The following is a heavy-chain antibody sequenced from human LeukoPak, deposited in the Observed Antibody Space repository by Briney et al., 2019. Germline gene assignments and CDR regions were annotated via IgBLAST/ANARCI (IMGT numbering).Heavy chain of an antibody. CDR1: GGSISSYY. CDR3: ATNSVAGNYFDY. J-gene: IGHJ4*02. CDR2: IYYSGST. D-gene: IGHD6-19*01. Sequence: SETLSLTCTVSGGSISSYYWSWIRQPPGKGLEWIGYIYYSGSTNYNPSLKSRVTISVDRSKNQFSLKLSSVTAADPAVYYCATNSVAGNYFDYWGQGTLVTVSS. V-gene: IGHV4-59*12.